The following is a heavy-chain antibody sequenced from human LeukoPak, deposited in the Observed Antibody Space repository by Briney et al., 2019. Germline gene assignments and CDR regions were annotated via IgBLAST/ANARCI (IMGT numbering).Heavy chain of an antibody. D-gene: IGHD3-22*01. J-gene: IGHJ1*01. CDR1: GYTFTGYY. Sequence: ASVTVSCKASGYTFTGYYMHWVRQAPGQGLEWMGWINPNSGGTNYAQKFQGRVTITRDTSISTAYMELSRLRSDDTAVYYCARDSYYDSSGYYSSEYFQHWGQGTLVTVSS. V-gene: IGHV1-2*02. CDR2: INPNSGGT. CDR3: ARDSYYDSSGYYSSEYFQH.